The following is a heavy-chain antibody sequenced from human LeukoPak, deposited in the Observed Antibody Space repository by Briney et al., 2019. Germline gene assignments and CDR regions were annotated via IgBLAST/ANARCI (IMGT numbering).Heavy chain of an antibody. D-gene: IGHD2/OR15-2a*01. CDR3: ARDYCNNPTCHTREFDY. J-gene: IGHJ4*02. CDR1: GYTFTSYG. V-gene: IGHV1-18*01. Sequence: GASAKVSCMASGYTFTSYGISWVRQAPGQGLEWMGWISGYNGNTIYAQKLQGRVSMTTDTSTSTAYMDLRSLRSDDTAVYYCARDYCNNPTCHTREFDYWGQGTLVTVSS. CDR2: ISGYNGNT.